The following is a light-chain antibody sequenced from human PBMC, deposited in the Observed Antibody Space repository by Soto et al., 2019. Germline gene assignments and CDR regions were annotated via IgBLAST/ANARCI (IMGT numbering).Light chain of an antibody. CDR1: SSDVGPYNL. CDR2: EVS. J-gene: IGLJ1*01. CDR3: CSYAGRNTFV. Sequence: QSALTQSASVSGSPGQSITISCTGTSSDVGPYNLVSWYQQHPGKAPKLIIYEVSERPSGVSNRLSDSKSGNTASLTISGLQADDEADYYCCSYAGRNTFVFGLGTKLTVL. V-gene: IGLV2-23*02.